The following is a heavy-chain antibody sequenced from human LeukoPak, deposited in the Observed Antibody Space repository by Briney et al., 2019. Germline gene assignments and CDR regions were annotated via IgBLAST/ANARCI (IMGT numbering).Heavy chain of an antibody. J-gene: IGHJ6*03. V-gene: IGHV4-39*07. Sequence: SETLSLTCTVSGGYISSSSYYWGWIRQPPGKGLEWIGSIYDSENTYYNPSLKSRVTISVDTSKNQFSLKLSSVTVADTAVYYCARLGYCSGGSCYYYYYMDVWGKGTTVTVSS. CDR2: IYDSENT. D-gene: IGHD2-15*01. CDR1: GGYISSSSYY. CDR3: ARLGYCSGGSCYYYYYMDV.